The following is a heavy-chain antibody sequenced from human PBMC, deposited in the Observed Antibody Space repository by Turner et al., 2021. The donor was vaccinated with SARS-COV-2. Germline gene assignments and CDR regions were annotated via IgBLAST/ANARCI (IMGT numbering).Heavy chain of an antibody. J-gene: IGHJ3*02. CDR3: TTGLCSGGSCHWDDAFEI. D-gene: IGHD2-15*01. Sequence: EVQLVESGGALVKPGGSLRLSCAAPAFAFNNAWLTWVRQAPGKGLEWVGRIKSKSEGATTDYAAPVKDRFSISRDDSKNTVDLQMNSLESDDTAVYYCTTGLCSGGSCHWDDAFEIWGLGTMVTVSS. CDR1: AFAFNNAW. V-gene: IGHV3-15*02. CDR2: IKSKSEGATT.